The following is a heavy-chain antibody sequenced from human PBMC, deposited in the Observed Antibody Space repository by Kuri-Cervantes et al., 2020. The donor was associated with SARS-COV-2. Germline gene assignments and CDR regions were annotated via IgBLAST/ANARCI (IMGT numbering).Heavy chain of an antibody. CDR1: GDSMTYDY. Sequence: ESLKISCAVSGDSMTYDYWSWIRQPAGKGLGWIGRIYTSGSTNYNPSLKSRVTMSVDTSKNQFSLKLSSVTAADTAVYYCARDVTIFGVVIKGVLDYWGQGTLVTVSS. J-gene: IGHJ4*02. V-gene: IGHV4-4*07. D-gene: IGHD3-3*01. CDR3: ARDVTIFGVVIKGVLDY. CDR2: IYTSGST.